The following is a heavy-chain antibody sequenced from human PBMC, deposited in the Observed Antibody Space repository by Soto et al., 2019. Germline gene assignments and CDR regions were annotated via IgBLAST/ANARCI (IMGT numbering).Heavy chain of an antibody. J-gene: IGHJ6*03. Sequence: QVPLVQSGAEVKKPGASVKVSCKASGYTFTSYGISWVRQAPGQGLEWMGWIRAYNGNTNYAQKLQGLVTMTTDTSTSTAYMELRRLRSDDTAVYYCARSPAFYADYVRPSYMDVWGNGTTVTVSS. V-gene: IGHV1-18*01. CDR3: ARSPAFYADYVRPSYMDV. D-gene: IGHD4-17*01. CDR1: GYTFTSYG. CDR2: IRAYNGNT.